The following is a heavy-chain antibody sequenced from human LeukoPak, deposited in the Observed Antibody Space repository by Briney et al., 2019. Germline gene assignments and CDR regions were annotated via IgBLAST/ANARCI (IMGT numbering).Heavy chain of an antibody. D-gene: IGHD6-13*01. CDR3: AREEAAAGTINWFDP. CDR2: INPNSGGT. V-gene: IGHV1-2*02. J-gene: IGHJ5*02. Sequence: ASVKVSCKASGYTFTGYYMHWVRQAPGQGLEWMGWINPNSGGTNYAQKFQGRVTMTRDTSISTAYMELSRLRSDDTAVYYCAREEAAAGTINWFDPWGQGTLVTVSS. CDR1: GYTFTGYY.